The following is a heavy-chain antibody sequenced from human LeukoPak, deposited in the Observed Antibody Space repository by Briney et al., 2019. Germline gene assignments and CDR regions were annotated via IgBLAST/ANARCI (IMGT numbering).Heavy chain of an antibody. CDR1: GFTSGDYA. CDR2: IRSKAYGGTT. Sequence: GGSLRLSCTASGFTSGDYAMSWVRQAPGKGREWVGLIRSKAYGGTTEYAASVKGRFTISRDDSKSIAYLQMNSLKTEDTAVYYCTRDWRYSGYDYYGYWGQGTLVTVSS. J-gene: IGHJ4*02. D-gene: IGHD5-12*01. CDR3: TRDWRYSGYDYYGY. V-gene: IGHV3-49*04.